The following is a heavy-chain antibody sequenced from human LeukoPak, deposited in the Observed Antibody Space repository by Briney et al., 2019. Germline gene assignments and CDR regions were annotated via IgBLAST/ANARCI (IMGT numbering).Heavy chain of an antibody. CDR3: ARQRDNALSYFDY. J-gene: IGHJ4*02. D-gene: IGHD1-14*01. Sequence: SETLSLTCAVYGGSFSGYYWSWIRQPPGKGLEWIGEINHSGSTNYNPSLKSRVTISVDTSKNQFSLKLSSVTAADTAVYYCARQRDNALSYFDYWGQGTLVTVSS. CDR1: GGSFSGYY. CDR2: INHSGST. V-gene: IGHV4-34*01.